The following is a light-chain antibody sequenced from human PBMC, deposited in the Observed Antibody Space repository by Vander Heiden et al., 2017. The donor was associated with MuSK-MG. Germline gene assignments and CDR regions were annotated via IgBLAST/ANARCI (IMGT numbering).Light chain of an antibody. V-gene: IGKV4-1*01. CDR1: QSVLYSSNNKNY. Sequence: DVMSTESPDPLTLSLGERATINCKSSQSVLYSSNNKNYLAWYQQKPGQPPKLLIYWASTRESGVPDRFSGSGSGTDFTLTISSRQAEDVAVYYSQQYYSTPITFGQGTRLEIK. J-gene: IGKJ5*01. CDR3: QQYYSTPIT. CDR2: WAS.